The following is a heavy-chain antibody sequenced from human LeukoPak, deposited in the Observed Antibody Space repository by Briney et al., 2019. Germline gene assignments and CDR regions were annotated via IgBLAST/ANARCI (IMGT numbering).Heavy chain of an antibody. D-gene: IGHD1-26*01. CDR3: AKDHMSRQLLSGSKGLDS. J-gene: IGHJ4*02. CDR2: IDPNSGDT. V-gene: IGHV1-2*06. CDR1: GYTFTAYY. Sequence: ASVKVSCKASGYTFTAYYIHWVRQAPGQGLEWMGRIDPNSGDTKYAQKFQDRVTMTRDVSTTTVDMELRSLTSEDTAVYYCAKDHMSRQLLSGSKGLDSWGQGTLVTVSS.